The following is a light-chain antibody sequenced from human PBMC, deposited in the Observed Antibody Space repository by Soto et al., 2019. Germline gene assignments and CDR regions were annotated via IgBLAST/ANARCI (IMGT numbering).Light chain of an antibody. CDR3: GSRTAENHLVV. Sequence: QSALTQPPSASGSPGQSVTISCTGTSSDIGGYNYVSWYQQHPDKAPKLMIYEVTQRPSGVPDRFSGSKSGNTASLTVSGLQAEDEADYYCGSRTAENHLVVFGGGTKLTVL. J-gene: IGLJ3*02. CDR2: EVT. V-gene: IGLV2-8*01. CDR1: SSDIGGYNY.